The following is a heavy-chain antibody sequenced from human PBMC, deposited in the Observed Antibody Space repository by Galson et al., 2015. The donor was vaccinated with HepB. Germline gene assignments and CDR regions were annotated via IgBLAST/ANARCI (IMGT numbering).Heavy chain of an antibody. CDR1: GGSISSYY. J-gene: IGHJ4*02. CDR3: ARGTTPYSSGWYGATFDY. CDR2: IYYSGST. Sequence: SETLSLTCTVSGGSISSYYWSWIRQHPGKGLEWIGYIYYSGSTYYNPSLKSRVTISVDTSKNQFSLKLSSVTAADTAVYYCARGTTPYSSGWYGATFDYWGQGTLVTVSS. D-gene: IGHD6-19*01. V-gene: IGHV4-59*06.